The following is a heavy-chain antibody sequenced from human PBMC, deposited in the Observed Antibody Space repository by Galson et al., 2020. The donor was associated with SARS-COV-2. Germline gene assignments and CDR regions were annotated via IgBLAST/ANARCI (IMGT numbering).Heavy chain of an antibody. V-gene: IGHV3-30*04. CDR3: ARDPRISMATYYYFDY. J-gene: IGHJ4*02. Sequence: AGTLRLSCAASGFTFSSYAIHWVRQAPRKGLERVAVISYDGSNKPYADSVKGRFTISRDNSKNTLYLQMNSLRAEDTAVYYCARDPRISMATYYYFDYWGQGTLVSVSS. CDR1: GFTFSSYA. D-gene: IGHD6-6*01. CDR2: ISYDGSNK.